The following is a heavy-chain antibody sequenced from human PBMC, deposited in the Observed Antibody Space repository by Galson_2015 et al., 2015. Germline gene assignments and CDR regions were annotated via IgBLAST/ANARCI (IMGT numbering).Heavy chain of an antibody. J-gene: IGHJ4*02. CDR3: AKDYGNYYFSGGLNL. Sequence: SLRLSCAASGFTFKSYAMHWVRQAPGKGLEWAAVISYDGSNKYYADSVKGRFTISRDNSKNTVYLQMSSLRAEDTAVYYCAKDYGNYYFSGGLNLWGQGTLVTVSS. CDR2: ISYDGSNK. V-gene: IGHV3-30*18. CDR1: GFTFKSYA. D-gene: IGHD1-26*01.